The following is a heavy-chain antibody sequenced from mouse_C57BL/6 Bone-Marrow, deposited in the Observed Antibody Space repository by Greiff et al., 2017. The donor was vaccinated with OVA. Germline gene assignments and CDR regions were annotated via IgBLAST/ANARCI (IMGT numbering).Heavy chain of an antibody. CDR1: GFNIKDDY. J-gene: IGHJ3*01. V-gene: IGHV14-4*01. CDR2: IDPENGDT. Sequence: EVQLQQSGAELVRPGASVKLSCTASGFNIKDDYMHWVKQRPEQGLEWIGWIDPENGDTEYASKFQGKATITADTSSNTAYLQLSSLTSEDTAVYYCATFCSNSAWFAYWGQGTLVTVSA. CDR3: ATFCSNSAWFAY. D-gene: IGHD2-5*01.